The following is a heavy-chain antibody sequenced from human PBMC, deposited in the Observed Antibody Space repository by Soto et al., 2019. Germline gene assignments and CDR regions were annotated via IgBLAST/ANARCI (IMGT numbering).Heavy chain of an antibody. J-gene: IGHJ4*02. CDR1: GYSISTGYY. CDR2: IYRSGST. Sequence: SDTLSLTCAVSGYSISTGYYWGWIRQPPGKGLEWIGSIYRSGSTYYNPSLKSRVTISMDMSKNQFSLKLTSVTAADTAVYYCARVAYFDTTGYYYYFDYWGQGTLVTVSS. CDR3: ARVAYFDTTGYYYYFDY. D-gene: IGHD3-22*01. V-gene: IGHV4-38-2*01.